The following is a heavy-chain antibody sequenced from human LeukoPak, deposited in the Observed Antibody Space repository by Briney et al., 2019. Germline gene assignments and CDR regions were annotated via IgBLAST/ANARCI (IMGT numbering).Heavy chain of an antibody. Sequence: GGSLRLSCAASGFTFSSYWVSWVRQAPGKGLEWVANIKQDGSEKYYVDSVKGRFTISRDNAKNSLYLQMNSLRAEDTAVYHCARGGGGYVGFDYWGQGTLVTVSS. J-gene: IGHJ4*02. CDR2: IKQDGSEK. CDR3: ARGGGGYVGFDY. V-gene: IGHV3-7*03. CDR1: GFTFSSYW. D-gene: IGHD5-12*01.